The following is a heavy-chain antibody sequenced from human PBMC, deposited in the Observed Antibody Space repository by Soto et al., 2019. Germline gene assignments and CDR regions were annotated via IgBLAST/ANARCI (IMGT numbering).Heavy chain of an antibody. J-gene: IGHJ5*01. D-gene: IGHD3-22*01. CDR3: ARWVGGSMYDNSGKYDS. V-gene: IGHV3-30*03. CDR2: VANDGNRK. Sequence: QVQLVESGGGVVQPGRSLRLTCAAAGVIFSGSGMHWVRQAPGKGLEWVALVANDGNRKYYGDSGEGRFSICRDNAENTLYLQMNSLRAEDTAGYYCARWVGGSMYDNSGKYDSWGQGTLVTVSS. CDR1: GVIFSGSG.